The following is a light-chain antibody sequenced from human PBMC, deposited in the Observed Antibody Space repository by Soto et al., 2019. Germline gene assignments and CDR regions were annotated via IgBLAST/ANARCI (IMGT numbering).Light chain of an antibody. CDR3: QQSYSTLPIT. Sequence: DLQITQSPSSLSASVLYRVTITCLSSQSISSYLNWYQQKPGKAPKLLIYAASSLQSGVPSRFSGSGSGTDFTLTISSLQPEDFATYYCQQSYSTLPITFGQGTRLEIK. CDR2: AAS. CDR1: QSISSY. V-gene: IGKV1-39*01. J-gene: IGKJ5*01.